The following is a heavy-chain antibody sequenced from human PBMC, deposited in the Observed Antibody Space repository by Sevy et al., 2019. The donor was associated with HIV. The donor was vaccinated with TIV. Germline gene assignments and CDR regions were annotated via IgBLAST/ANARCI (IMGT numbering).Heavy chain of an antibody. J-gene: IGHJ4*02. CDR2: INSDGSSA. Sequence: GGSLRLSCATSGFIFKNYWMHWVRQVPGKGLVWVSRINSDGSSATYADSVKGRFTISRDNAKNTLLLQMNSLRAEDTAMYYCARSPNVHRGWGQGTLVTVSS. CDR1: GFIFKNYW. CDR3: ARSPNVHRG. D-gene: IGHD3-10*01. V-gene: IGHV3-74*01.